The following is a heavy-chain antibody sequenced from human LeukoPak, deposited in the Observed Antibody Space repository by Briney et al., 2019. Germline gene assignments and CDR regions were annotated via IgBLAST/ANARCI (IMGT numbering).Heavy chain of an antibody. D-gene: IGHD3-10*01. CDR2: ISYDGSNK. CDR3: AKVSGSGSYQDY. J-gene: IGHJ4*02. V-gene: IGHV3-30*18. CDR1: GFTFSSYG. Sequence: GGSLRLSCAASGFTFSSYGMHWVRQAPGKGLEWVAVISYDGSNKYYADSVKGRFTISRDNSKNTLYLQMNSLRAEDTAVYYCAKVSGSGSYQDYWGQGTLVTVSS.